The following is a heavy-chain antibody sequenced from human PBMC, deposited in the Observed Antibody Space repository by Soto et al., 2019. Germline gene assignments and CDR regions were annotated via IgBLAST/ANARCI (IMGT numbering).Heavy chain of an antibody. CDR2: IIPIFGTA. J-gene: IGHJ6*02. V-gene: IGHV1-69*06. Sequence: QVQLVQSGAEVKKPGSSVKVSCKASGGTFSSYAISWVRQAPGQGLEWMGGIIPIFGTANYAQKFQGRVTITADKSTSAAYMELSSLRSEDTAVYYCIYIAVAAPFYGMDVWGQGTTVTVSS. CDR1: GGTFSSYA. CDR3: IYIAVAAPFYGMDV. D-gene: IGHD6-19*01.